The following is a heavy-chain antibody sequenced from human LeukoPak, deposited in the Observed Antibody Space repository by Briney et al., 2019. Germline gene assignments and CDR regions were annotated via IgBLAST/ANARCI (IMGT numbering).Heavy chain of an antibody. D-gene: IGHD1-26*01. Sequence: SETLSLTCAVYGGSFSGYYWSWIRQPPGKGLEWIGEINHSGSTNYNPSLKSRVTISVDTSKNQFSLKLSSVTAADTAVYYCARSPWWELLRDAFDIWGQGTMVTVSS. J-gene: IGHJ3*02. CDR1: GGSFSGYY. V-gene: IGHV4-34*01. CDR3: ARSPWWELLRDAFDI. CDR2: INHSGST.